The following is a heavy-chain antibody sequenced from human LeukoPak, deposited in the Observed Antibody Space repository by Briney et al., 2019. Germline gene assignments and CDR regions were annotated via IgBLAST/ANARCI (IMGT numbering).Heavy chain of an antibody. Sequence: GGSLRLSCVGSGFTFNDYYMSWVRQSPGKGLEWTAHISSTGGTILYADSVKGRFTISRDDAKRSVYLEMNSLTVEDTAVYCCATSITISKTYESWGQGTLVTVSS. V-gene: IGHV3-11*01. CDR1: GFTFNDYY. CDR2: ISSTGGTI. CDR3: ATSITISKTYES. D-gene: IGHD5-12*01. J-gene: IGHJ5*02.